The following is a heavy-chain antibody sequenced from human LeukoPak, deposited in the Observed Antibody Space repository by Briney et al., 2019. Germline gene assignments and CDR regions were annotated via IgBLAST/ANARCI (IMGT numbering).Heavy chain of an antibody. CDR1: EFTFSNFA. V-gene: IGHV3-23*01. Sequence: GGSLRLSCAASEFTFSNFAMSWVRQAPGEGLEWVSTISGSGDNTYYADSVKGRFTISRDNSKNTLSLHMNTLRAEDTAVYYCAKDLLQTFFFDSSGYYSDAFGMWGQGKMVTVSP. J-gene: IGHJ3*02. D-gene: IGHD3-22*01. CDR2: ISGSGDNT. CDR3: AKDLLQTFFFDSSGYYSDAFGM.